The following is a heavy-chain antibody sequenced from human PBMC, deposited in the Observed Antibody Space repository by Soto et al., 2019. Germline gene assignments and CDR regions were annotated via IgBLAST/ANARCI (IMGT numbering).Heavy chain of an antibody. J-gene: IGHJ4*02. Sequence: SETLSLTCTVSGGSISRSSYYWAWIRQPPGKGLEWIGTIYNSGGAYHNPSLKSRVTISVDMPKNQISLKLSSVIATDTAMYYCARKEAATMLDHWGQGILVTVSS. V-gene: IGHV4-39*01. CDR3: ARKEAATMLDH. CDR1: GGSISRSSYY. CDR2: IYNSGGA. D-gene: IGHD6-25*01.